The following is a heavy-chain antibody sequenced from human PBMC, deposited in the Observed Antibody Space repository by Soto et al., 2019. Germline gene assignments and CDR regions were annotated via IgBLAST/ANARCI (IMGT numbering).Heavy chain of an antibody. D-gene: IGHD6-6*01. CDR3: AREGSSSSGDYYFDY. J-gene: IGHJ4*02. CDR1: GFTFSSYA. CDR2: ISYDGSNK. Sequence: QVQLVESGGGVVQPGRSLRLSCAASGFTFSSYAMHWVRQAPGKGLEWVAVISYDGSNKYYADSVKGRFTISRDNSKNTLYLQMNSLRAEDTSVYYCAREGSSSSGDYYFDYWGQGTLVTVSS. V-gene: IGHV3-30-3*01.